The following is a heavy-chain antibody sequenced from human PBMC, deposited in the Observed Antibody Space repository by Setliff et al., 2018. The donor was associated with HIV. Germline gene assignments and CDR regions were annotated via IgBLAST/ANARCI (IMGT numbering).Heavy chain of an antibody. CDR3: ARAGKRITIFGVVIIPVRVGDYFDY. Sequence: GASVKVSCKASGYTFTSYYMRWVRQAPGQGLEWMGIINPSGGSTSYTQKFQGRVTMTRDTSTSTVYMELSSLRSEDTAVYYCARAGKRITIFGVVIIPVRVGDYFDYWGQGTLVTVSS. J-gene: IGHJ4*02. CDR1: GYTFTSYY. CDR2: INPSGGST. V-gene: IGHV1-46*03. D-gene: IGHD3-3*01.